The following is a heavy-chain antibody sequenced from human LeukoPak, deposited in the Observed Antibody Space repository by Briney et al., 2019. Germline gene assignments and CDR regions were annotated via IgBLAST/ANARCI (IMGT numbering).Heavy chain of an antibody. CDR1: GGSFSSYY. V-gene: IGHV4-4*07. J-gene: IGHJ4*02. Sequence: PSETLSLTCTVSGGSFSSYYWSWIRQPAGKGLEWIGRIYISGSTNYNPSLKSRVTMSVDTPKNQFSLKLSSVTAADTAVYYCARDRGTWNDDGFDYWGQGTLVTVSS. D-gene: IGHD1-1*01. CDR3: ARDRGTWNDDGFDY. CDR2: IYISGST.